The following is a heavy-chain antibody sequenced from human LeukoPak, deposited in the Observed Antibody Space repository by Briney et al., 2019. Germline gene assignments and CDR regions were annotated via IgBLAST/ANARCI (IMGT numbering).Heavy chain of an antibody. CDR3: AKDPIAVAGNDYYRMDV. Sequence: GGSLRLSCAASGFTYTNYGMHWVRQAPGKGLEWVAVIWYDGSIKYHADSVKGRFTISRDNSKNTLYLQMNSLRAEDTAVYYCAKDPIAVAGNDYYRMDVWGQGTTVSVSS. D-gene: IGHD6-19*01. V-gene: IGHV3-30*02. J-gene: IGHJ6*02. CDR2: IWYDGSIK. CDR1: GFTYTNYG.